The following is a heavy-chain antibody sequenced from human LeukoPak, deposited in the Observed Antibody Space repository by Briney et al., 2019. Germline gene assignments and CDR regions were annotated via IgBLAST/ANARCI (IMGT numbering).Heavy chain of an antibody. Sequence: GGSLRLSCAASGFTYRSYWMSWVRQAPGEGLEWLTNIKQDGSEKYYLDSVKGRFTISRDNAKNSLYLQMDSLRVEDTATYYCAGGGSLLCIDVWGKGTTVTVSS. CDR1: GFTYRSYW. V-gene: IGHV3-7*01. J-gene: IGHJ6*04. CDR3: AGGGSLLCIDV. D-gene: IGHD3-16*01. CDR2: IKQDGSEK.